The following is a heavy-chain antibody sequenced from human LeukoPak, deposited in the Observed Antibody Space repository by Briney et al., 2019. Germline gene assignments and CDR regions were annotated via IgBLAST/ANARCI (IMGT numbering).Heavy chain of an antibody. CDR3: ARGAREWWLPYYYGMDV. CDR1: GGTFTSYA. J-gene: IGHJ6*02. CDR2: IIPIFGTA. V-gene: IGHV1-69*01. Sequence: SVKVSCKASGGTFTSYAISWARQAPGQGLEWMGGIIPIFGTANYAQKFQGRVTITADESTSTAYMELSSLRSEDTAVYYCARGAREWWLPYYYGMDVWGQGTTVTVSS. D-gene: IGHD2-15*01.